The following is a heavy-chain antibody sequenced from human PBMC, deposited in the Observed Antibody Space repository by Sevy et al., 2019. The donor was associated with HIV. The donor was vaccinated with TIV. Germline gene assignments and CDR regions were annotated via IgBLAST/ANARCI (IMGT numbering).Heavy chain of an antibody. V-gene: IGHV3-30*03. Sequence: GGSLRLSCAASGFTFSSYGMHWVRQAPGKGLEWVAVISYDGSNKYYADSVKGRFTISRDNSKNTLYLQMNSLRAEDTAVYYCAREDGSRQYFQYWGQGTLVTVSS. J-gene: IGHJ1*01. CDR1: GFTFSSYG. CDR2: ISYDGSNK. D-gene: IGHD6-13*01. CDR3: AREDGSRQYFQY.